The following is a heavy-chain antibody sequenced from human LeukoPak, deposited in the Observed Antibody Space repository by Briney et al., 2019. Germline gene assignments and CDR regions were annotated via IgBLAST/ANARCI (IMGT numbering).Heavy chain of an antibody. Sequence: PGGSLRLSCAASGFTFSSYAMSWVRQAPGKGLEWASYIGSDGNILYADSVKGRFTISRDNAKNSLYLQMNSLRAEDTALYYCARDLGHSYAMDVWGQGTTVTVSS. D-gene: IGHD3-16*01. V-gene: IGHV3-21*05. CDR1: GFTFSSYA. J-gene: IGHJ6*02. CDR3: ARDLGHSYAMDV. CDR2: IGSDGNI.